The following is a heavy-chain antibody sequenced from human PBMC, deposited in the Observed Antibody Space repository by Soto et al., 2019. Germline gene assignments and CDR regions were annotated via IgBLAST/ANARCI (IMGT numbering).Heavy chain of an antibody. Sequence: SVKVSCKASGVTFSSYAISWVRQAPGQGLEWMGGIIPIFGTANYAQKFQGRVTITADESTSTAYMELSSLRSEYTAVYYCAGINYYGMDVWGQGTTVTVSS. J-gene: IGHJ6*02. CDR1: GVTFSSYA. V-gene: IGHV1-69*13. CDR3: AGINYYGMDV. CDR2: IIPIFGTA. D-gene: IGHD2-21*01.